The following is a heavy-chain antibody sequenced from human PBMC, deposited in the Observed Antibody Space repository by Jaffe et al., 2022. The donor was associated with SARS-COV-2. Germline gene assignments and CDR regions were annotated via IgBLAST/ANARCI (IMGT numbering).Heavy chain of an antibody. J-gene: IGHJ5*02. D-gene: IGHD6-13*01. CDR3: ARKEKLAAEGSWFDP. Sequence: QLQLQESGPGLVKPSETLSLTCTVSGGSISSSSYYWGWIRQPPGKGLEWIGSIYYSGSTYYNPSLKSRVTISVDTSKNQFSLKLSSVTAADTAVYYCARKEKLAAEGSWFDPWGQGTLVTVSS. V-gene: IGHV4-39*01. CDR2: IYYSGST. CDR1: GGSISSSSYY.